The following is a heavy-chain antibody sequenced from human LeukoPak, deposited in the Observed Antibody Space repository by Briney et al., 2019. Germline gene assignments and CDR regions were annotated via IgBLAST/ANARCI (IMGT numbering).Heavy chain of an antibody. CDR2: INHSGST. Sequence: SETLSLTCAVYGGSFSGYYWSCIRQPPGKGLEWIGEINHSGSTNYNPSLKSRVTISVDTSKNQFSLKLSSVTAADTAVYYCARHPNLGYCSSTSCYARSYWYFDLWGRGTLVTVSS. D-gene: IGHD2-2*01. V-gene: IGHV4-34*01. CDR1: GGSFSGYY. CDR3: ARHPNLGYCSSTSCYARSYWYFDL. J-gene: IGHJ2*01.